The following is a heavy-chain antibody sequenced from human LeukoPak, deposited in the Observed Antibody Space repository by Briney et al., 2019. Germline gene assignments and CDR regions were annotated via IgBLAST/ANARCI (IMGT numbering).Heavy chain of an antibody. CDR2: IYHSGST. CDR3: AREPPPGAAAGILGY. V-gene: IGHV4-30-2*01. CDR1: GGSISSGGYY. D-gene: IGHD6-13*01. Sequence: SETLSLTCTVSGGSISSGGYYWSWLRQPPGKGLEWIGYIYHSGSTYYNPSLKSRVTISVDRSKNQFSLKLSSVTAADTAVYYCAREPPPGAAAGILGYWGQGTLVTVSS. J-gene: IGHJ4*02.